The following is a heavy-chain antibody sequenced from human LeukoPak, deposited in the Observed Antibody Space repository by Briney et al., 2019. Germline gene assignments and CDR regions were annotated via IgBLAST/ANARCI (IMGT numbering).Heavy chain of an antibody. Sequence: SETLSLTCTVSGGSISSSSYYWGWIRQSPGKGLEWIGYIYYSGSTNYNPSLKSRVTISEDTSKNQFSLKLSSVTAADTAVYYCARDRYSNLDYWGQGTLVTVSS. D-gene: IGHD4-11*01. CDR3: ARDRYSNLDY. CDR1: GGSISSSSYY. CDR2: IYYSGST. V-gene: IGHV4-61*01. J-gene: IGHJ4*02.